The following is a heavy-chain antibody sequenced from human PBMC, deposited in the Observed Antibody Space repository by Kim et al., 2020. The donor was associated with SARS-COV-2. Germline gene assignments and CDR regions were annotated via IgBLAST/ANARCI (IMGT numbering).Heavy chain of an antibody. CDR1: GYTLTELS. D-gene: IGHD2-2*01. V-gene: IGHV1-24*01. CDR3: ATGQTIVVVPAAIRSYYYYYGMDV. Sequence: ASVKVSCKVSGYTLTELSMHWVRQAPGKGLEWMGGFDPEDGETIYAQKFQGRVTMTEDTSTDTAYMELSSLRSEDTAVYYCATGQTIVVVPAAIRSYYYYYGMDVGGKGTTVTVSS. CDR2: FDPEDGET. J-gene: IGHJ6*04.